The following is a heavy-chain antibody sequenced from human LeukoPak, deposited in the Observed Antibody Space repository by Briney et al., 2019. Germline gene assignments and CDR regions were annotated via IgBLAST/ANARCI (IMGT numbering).Heavy chain of an antibody. CDR2: ISHSGST. Sequence: SETLSLTCAVSGDSIGSGVNSWSWIRQPPGKGLEYIGYISHSGSTYYNPSLDSRVTISLDKSQNQFSLRLSSVTAADMAVYYCVRQAYDAIYYLDYWGQGTLVTVSS. V-gene: IGHV4-30-2*01. D-gene: IGHD3-3*01. CDR3: VRQAYDAIYYLDY. J-gene: IGHJ4*02. CDR1: GDSIGSGVNS.